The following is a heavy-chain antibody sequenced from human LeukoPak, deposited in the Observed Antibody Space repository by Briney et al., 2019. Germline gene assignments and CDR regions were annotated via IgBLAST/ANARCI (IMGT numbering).Heavy chain of an antibody. V-gene: IGHV4-39*01. CDR2: IYYSGST. CDR3: ARHEYSGSYYGLSWFDP. D-gene: IGHD1-26*01. J-gene: IGHJ5*02. CDR1: GGSISSSGYY. Sequence: SETLSLTCTVSGGSISSSGYYWGWIRQPPGRGLEWIASIYYSGSTYYNPSLKSRVTISVDTSKNQLSLKLSSLTAADTAVYYCARHEYSGSYYGLSWFDPWGQGTLVTVSS.